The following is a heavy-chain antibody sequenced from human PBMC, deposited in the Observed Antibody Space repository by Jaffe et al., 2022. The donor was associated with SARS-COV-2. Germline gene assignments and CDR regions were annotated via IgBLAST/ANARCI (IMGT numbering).Heavy chain of an antibody. CDR1: GGSISSGDYY. J-gene: IGHJ3*02. D-gene: IGHD3-22*01. CDR2: IYYSGST. Sequence: QVQLQESGPGLVKPSQTLSLTCTVSGGSISSGDYYWSWIRQPPGKGLEWIGYIYYSGSTYYNPSLKSRVTISVDTSKNQFSLKLSSVTAADTAVYYCARGRHLDSSGRNAFDIWGQGTMVTVSS. CDR3: ARGRHLDSSGRNAFDI. V-gene: IGHV4-30-4*01.